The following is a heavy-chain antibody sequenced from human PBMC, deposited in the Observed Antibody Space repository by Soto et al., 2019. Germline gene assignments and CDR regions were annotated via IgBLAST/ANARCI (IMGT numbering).Heavy chain of an antibody. V-gene: IGHV4-34*01. CDR2: INHSGST. CDR1: GGSFSGYY. CDR3: NREQLVPGRYYYMDV. D-gene: IGHD6-13*01. J-gene: IGHJ6*03. Sequence: SETLSLTCAVYGGSFSGYYWSWIRQPPGKGLEWIGEINHSGSTNYNPSLKSRVTISVDTSKNQFSLKLGSVTAADTAVYYCNREQLVPGRYYYMDVWGKGTTVTVSS.